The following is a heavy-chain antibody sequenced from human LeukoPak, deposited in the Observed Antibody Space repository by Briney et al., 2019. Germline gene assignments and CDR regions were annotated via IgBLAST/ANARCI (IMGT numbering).Heavy chain of an antibody. Sequence: SDTLSLTCAVSGYSISSSNWWGWIRPPPGKGLEWIGYIYYSESTYYNPSLKSRVTMSVDTSKNQFSLKLSSVTAVDTAVYYCARRRVTTGTTFDLWGRGTLVTVPS. CDR2: IYYSEST. J-gene: IGHJ2*01. D-gene: IGHD1-1*01. CDR1: GYSISSSNW. V-gene: IGHV4-28*01. CDR3: ARRRVTTGTTFDL.